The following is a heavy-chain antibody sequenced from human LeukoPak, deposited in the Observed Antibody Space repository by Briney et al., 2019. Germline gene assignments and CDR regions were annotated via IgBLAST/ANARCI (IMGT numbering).Heavy chain of an antibody. CDR2: INHSGST. J-gene: IGHJ4*02. CDR3: ARGPTMVRLNY. V-gene: IGHV4-34*01. D-gene: IGHD3-10*01. CDR1: GGSFSGYY. Sequence: KPSETLSLTCAVYGGSFSGYYWSWIRQPPGKGLEGIGEINHSGSTNYNPSLKSRVTISVDTSKNQFSLKLSSVTAADTAVYYCARGPTMVRLNYWGQGALVTVSS.